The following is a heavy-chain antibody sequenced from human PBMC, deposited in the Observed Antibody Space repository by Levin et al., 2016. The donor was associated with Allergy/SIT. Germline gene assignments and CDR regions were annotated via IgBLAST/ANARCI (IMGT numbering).Heavy chain of an antibody. CDR2: IRGSGGST. CDR1: RFTFSNFA. Sequence: LSLTCAASRFTFSNFAMTWVRQAPGKGLEWVSTIRGSGGSTYYADSVKGRFTISRDNSKNTLYLQMNSLRAEDTAIYYCAKSYYDTNGIDAFHIWGQGTMVTVSS. CDR3: AKSYYDTNGIDAFHI. D-gene: IGHD3-22*01. V-gene: IGHV3-23*01. J-gene: IGHJ3*02.